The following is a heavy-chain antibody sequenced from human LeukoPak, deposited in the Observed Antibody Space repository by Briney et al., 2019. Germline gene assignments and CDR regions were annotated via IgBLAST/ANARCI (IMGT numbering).Heavy chain of an antibody. Sequence: GGSLRLSCAASGFTFSDYYMSWIRQAPGKGLEWVSYISSSGSTIYYADSVKGRFTISRDNAKSSLYLQMNSLRAEDTAVYYCARPRMKYYYDSSGYYDYWGQGTLVTVSS. D-gene: IGHD3-22*01. CDR2: ISSSGSTI. CDR1: GFTFSDYY. CDR3: ARPRMKYYYDSSGYYDY. V-gene: IGHV3-11*04. J-gene: IGHJ4*02.